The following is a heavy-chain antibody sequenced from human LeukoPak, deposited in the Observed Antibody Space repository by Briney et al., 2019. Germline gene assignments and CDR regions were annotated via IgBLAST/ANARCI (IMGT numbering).Heavy chain of an antibody. D-gene: IGHD6-19*01. J-gene: IGHJ4*02. V-gene: IGHV3-7*05. Sequence: PGGSLRLSCAASGXTFSRYWVSWVRQAPGKGLEWVANKKEDGSRNHYVDSVKGRFAISRDNAKNSLYLQMSSLRAEDTAVYYCARQLSGWYDADPYWGQGTLVTVSS. CDR2: KKEDGSRN. CDR1: GXTFSRYW. CDR3: ARQLSGWYDADPY.